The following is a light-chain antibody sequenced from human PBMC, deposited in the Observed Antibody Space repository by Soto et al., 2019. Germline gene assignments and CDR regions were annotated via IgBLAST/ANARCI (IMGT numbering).Light chain of an antibody. J-gene: IGLJ3*02. CDR1: SSDVGGYNY. CDR2: EVS. V-gene: IGLV2-14*01. CDR3: SSYTISSSWV. Sequence: QSVLTQPASVSGSPGQSITFSCTGTSSDVGGYNYVSWYQQHPGKAPKLMIYEVSNRPSGVSNRFSGSKSGNAASLTISGLQAEDEADYYCSSYTISSSWVFGGGTKVTVL.